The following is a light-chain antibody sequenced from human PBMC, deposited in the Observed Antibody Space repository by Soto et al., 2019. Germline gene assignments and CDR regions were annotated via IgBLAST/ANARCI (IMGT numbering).Light chain of an antibody. J-gene: IGKJ5*01. Sequence: DIQMTPSPSTLSASVGDTVTVTCLASQSISSWLAWYQQKPGKAPKLLIHGASRLQSGVPARFSGSGSGTDFTLSINSLQPEDFATYYCQQAYSFPITFGQGTRLEIK. CDR2: GAS. V-gene: IGKV1-12*01. CDR3: QQAYSFPIT. CDR1: QSISSW.